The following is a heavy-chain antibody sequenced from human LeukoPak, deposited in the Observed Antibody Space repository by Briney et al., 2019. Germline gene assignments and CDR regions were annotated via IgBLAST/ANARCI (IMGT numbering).Heavy chain of an antibody. CDR3: ARALGYGSDHRWFDP. D-gene: IGHD3-10*01. J-gene: IGHJ5*02. Sequence: ASVKVSCKASGYTFTSYAMNWVRQAPGQGLEWMGWINPNSGGTNYAQKFQGRVTMTRDTSISTAYMELSRLRSDDTAVYYCARALGYGSDHRWFDPWGQGTLVTVSS. CDR1: GYTFTSYA. V-gene: IGHV1-2*02. CDR2: INPNSGGT.